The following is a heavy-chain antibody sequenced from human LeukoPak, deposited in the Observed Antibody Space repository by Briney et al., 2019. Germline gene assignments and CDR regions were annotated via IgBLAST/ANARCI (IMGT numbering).Heavy chain of an antibody. Sequence: PSETLSLTCTVSGGSISSYYWSWIRQPPGKGLEWIGYIYYSGSTNYNPSLKSRVTISVDTSKNQFSLKLSSVTAADTAVYYCARGTDYYDSSGYYRAPGFWFDPWGQGTLVTVSS. J-gene: IGHJ5*02. CDR1: GGSISSYY. CDR2: IYYSGST. D-gene: IGHD3-22*01. V-gene: IGHV4-59*01. CDR3: ARGTDYYDSSGYYRAPGFWFDP.